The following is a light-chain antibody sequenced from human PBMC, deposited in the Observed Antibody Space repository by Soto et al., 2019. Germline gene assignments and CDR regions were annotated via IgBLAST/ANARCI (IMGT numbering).Light chain of an antibody. V-gene: IGKV3-15*01. J-gene: IGKJ1*01. CDR2: GAS. CDR3: QQYNNWPRT. Sequence: EIVMTQSPATLSVSPGERATLSCRASQSVSSNLAWYQQKPGQAPRLLIYGASTRATGIPARFSGSGSGTEFTLTMSGLQSEDFVVYYCQQYNNWPRTLGQGTEVDVK. CDR1: QSVSSN.